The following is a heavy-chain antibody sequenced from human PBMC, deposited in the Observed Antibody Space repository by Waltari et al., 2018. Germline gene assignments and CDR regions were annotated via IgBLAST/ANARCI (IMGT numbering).Heavy chain of an antibody. CDR3: ARDRGIAAPIYYYYGMGV. V-gene: IGHV1-2*04. Sequence: QVQLVQSGAEVKKPGASVKVSCKASGYTITGYYIHWVRQAPGQGLEWMGRINPNSGGTNYAQKVQGWVTMTRDTSISTAYMELSRLTYDDTAVYYCARDRGIAAPIYYYYGMGVWGQGTTVTVSS. CDR1: GYTITGYY. D-gene: IGHD6-13*01. J-gene: IGHJ6*02. CDR2: INPNSGGT.